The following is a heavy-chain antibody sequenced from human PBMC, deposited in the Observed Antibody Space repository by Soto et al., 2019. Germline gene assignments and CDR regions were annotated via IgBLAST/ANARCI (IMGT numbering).Heavy chain of an antibody. Sequence: EVQLLESGGGLVQPGGSLRLSCAASGFTFSSYAMSWVRQAPGKGLEWVSLISGSGGGTYYADSVKGRFTISRATSKNTAYLQMNSLSAEDTAVYYCAKHAAAAGPVYWGQVIMVTFSS. CDR1: GFTFSSYA. CDR3: AKHAAAAGPVY. CDR2: ISGSGGGT. V-gene: IGHV3-23*01. J-gene: IGHJ4*02. D-gene: IGHD6-13*01.